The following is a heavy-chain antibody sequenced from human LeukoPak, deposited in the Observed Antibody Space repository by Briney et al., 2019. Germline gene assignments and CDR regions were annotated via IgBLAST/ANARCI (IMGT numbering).Heavy chain of an antibody. V-gene: IGHV4-38-2*02. D-gene: IGHD3-9*01. J-gene: IGHJ5*02. CDR1: GYSISSAYY. CDR2: MYHSGST. CDR3: ARGKYYDILTGYSYNWFDP. Sequence: SETLSLTCSVSGYSISSAYYWGWIRPPPGKGLEWIGTMYHSGSTNYNPSLKSRVTISVDTSKNQFSLKLRSVTAADTAVYYCARGKYYDILTGYSYNWFDPWGQGTLVTVSS.